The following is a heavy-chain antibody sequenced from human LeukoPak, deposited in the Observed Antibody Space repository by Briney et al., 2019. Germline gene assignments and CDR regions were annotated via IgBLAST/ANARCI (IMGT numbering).Heavy chain of an antibody. CDR2: MNPNSGNT. CDR3: ARDYYDSSGLGGFDP. D-gene: IGHD3-22*01. J-gene: IGHJ5*02. V-gene: IGHV1-8*03. CDR1: GYTFTRYD. Sequence: ASVKVSCKASGYTFTRYDINWVRQATGQGLEWMGWMNPNSGNTGYAQKFQGRVTITRNTSISTAYMGLSSLRSEDTTVYYCARDYYDSSGLGGFDPWGQGTLVTVSS.